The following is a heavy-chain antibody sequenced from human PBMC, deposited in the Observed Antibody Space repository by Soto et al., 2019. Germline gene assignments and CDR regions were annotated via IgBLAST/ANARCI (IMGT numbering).Heavy chain of an antibody. CDR1: GFTFSNAW. Sequence: GGSVRLSCAASGFTFSNAWMNWVRQAPGKGLEWVGRIKSKTDGGTTDYAAPVKGRFTISRDDSKNTLYLQMNSLKTEDTAVYYCTTRGSGYNWGLSREYYFDYWGQGTLVTVSS. CDR3: TTRGSGYNWGLSREYYFDY. CDR2: IKSKTDGGTT. V-gene: IGHV3-15*07. J-gene: IGHJ4*02. D-gene: IGHD5-12*01.